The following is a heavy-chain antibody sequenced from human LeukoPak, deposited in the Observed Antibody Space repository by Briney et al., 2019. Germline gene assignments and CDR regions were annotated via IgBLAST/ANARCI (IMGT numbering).Heavy chain of an antibody. CDR2: IKQDGSEK. D-gene: IGHD6-19*01. Sequence: PGGSLRLSCAASGFTFSNYWMNWVRQAPGKGLEWVANIKQDGSEKYYVDSLKGRFTISRDNAKNSLYLQMNSLRAEDTAVYYCAKERSLEIAVAGTIFDYWGQGTLVTVSS. J-gene: IGHJ4*02. CDR3: AKERSLEIAVAGTIFDY. V-gene: IGHV3-7*01. CDR1: GFTFSNYW.